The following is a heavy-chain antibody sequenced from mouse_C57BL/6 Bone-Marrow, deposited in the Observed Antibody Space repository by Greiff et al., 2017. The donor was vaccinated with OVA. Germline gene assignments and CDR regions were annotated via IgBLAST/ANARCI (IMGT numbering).Heavy chain of an antibody. J-gene: IGHJ2*01. CDR2: INPNNGGT. CDR1: GYTFTDYN. D-gene: IGHD3-2*02. CDR3: ARKAQATWRYYFDY. Sequence: EVQLQQSGPELVKPGASVKIPCKASGYTFTDYNMDWVKQSHGKSLEWIGDINPNNGGTIYNQKFKGKATLTVDKSSSTAYMELRSLTSEDTAVYYCARKAQATWRYYFDYWGQGTTLTVSS. V-gene: IGHV1-18*01.